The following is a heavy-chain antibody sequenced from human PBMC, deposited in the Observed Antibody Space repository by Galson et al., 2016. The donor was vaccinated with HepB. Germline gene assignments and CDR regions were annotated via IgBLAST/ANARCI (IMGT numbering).Heavy chain of an antibody. CDR1: GFTFSNYA. Sequence: SLRLSCAASGFTFSNYAMHWVRQAPGKGLEWVAVISYDGGNKYYADSVEGRFTISRDNPKNTLYLQMNGLRTEDVALYFCAREGELLTKIDYYYGMDVWGQGTTVTVSS. CDR2: ISYDGGNK. V-gene: IGHV3-30-3*01. CDR3: AREGELLTKIDYYYGMDV. J-gene: IGHJ6*02. D-gene: IGHD3-10*01.